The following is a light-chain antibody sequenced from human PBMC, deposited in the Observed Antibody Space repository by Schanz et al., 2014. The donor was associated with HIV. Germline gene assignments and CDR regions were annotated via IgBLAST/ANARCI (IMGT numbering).Light chain of an antibody. J-gene: IGLJ3*02. CDR3: GSYKSASFPWV. CDR2: EVS. V-gene: IGLV2-23*02. CDR1: SSDVGSYNL. Sequence: QSALTQPPSASGSPGQSVTISCSGTSSDVGSYNLVSWYQQHPGKAPKLMIYEVSKRPSGVSNRFSGSKSGNTASLTFSGLQAEDEASYYCGSYKSASFPWVFGEGTKLTVL.